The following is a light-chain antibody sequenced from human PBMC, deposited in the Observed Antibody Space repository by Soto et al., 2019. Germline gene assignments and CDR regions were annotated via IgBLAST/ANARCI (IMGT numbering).Light chain of an antibody. CDR2: DAS. Sequence: DIQMTQSPSTLSASVQDRVTITCRANQSISAWLAWYQQKPAKAPKLLMYDASTLESGVPSRFSGRGSGTEFTLTITSLQPDDFATYYCQQYHTYPCTFGQGTKVEI. J-gene: IGKJ1*01. CDR1: QSISAW. V-gene: IGKV1-5*01. CDR3: QQYHTYPCT.